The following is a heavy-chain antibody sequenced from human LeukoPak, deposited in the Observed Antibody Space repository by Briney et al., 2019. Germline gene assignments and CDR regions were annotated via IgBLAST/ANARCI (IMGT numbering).Heavy chain of an antibody. V-gene: IGHV1-18*01. J-gene: IGHJ4*02. CDR2: INVYNGNT. CDR3: ARGSQTPDY. Sequence: ASVKVSCKASGGTFSSYAISWVRQAPGQGLEWMGGINVYNGNTNYAQNLQGRVTLTTDTSTTTAYMELRSLTSDDTAVYYCARGSQTPDYWGQGTLVTVSS. CDR1: GGTFSSYA. D-gene: IGHD2-15*01.